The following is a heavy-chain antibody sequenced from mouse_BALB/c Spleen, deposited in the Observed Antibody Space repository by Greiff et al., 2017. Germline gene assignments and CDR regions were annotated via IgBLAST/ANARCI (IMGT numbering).Heavy chain of an antibody. CDR2: INPSTGYT. J-gene: IGHJ3*01. CDR3: ARRTEGGAY. Sequence: QVQLQQSGAELAKPGASVKMSCKASGYTFTSYWMHWVKQRPGQGLEWIGYINPSTGYTEYNQKFKDKTTLTADKSSSTAYMQLSSLTSEDSAVYYCARRTEGGAYWGQETLVTVST. V-gene: IGHV1-4*02. CDR1: GYTFTSYW. D-gene: IGHD3-3*01.